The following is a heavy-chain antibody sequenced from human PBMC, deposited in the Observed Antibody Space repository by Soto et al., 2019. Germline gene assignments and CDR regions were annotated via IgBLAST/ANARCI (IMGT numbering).Heavy chain of an antibody. CDR3: AGGMAGLDV. CDR2: INSDGSHT. Sequence: EVQLVESGGGLVQPGGSLRLSCAASGLSFNIYWMHWVRQVPGKGLVWLARINSDGSHTIYVDSVKGRFTISRDNDKSKVSLQMDSLRDEDTGVYYCAGGMAGLDVWGQGTTITV. J-gene: IGHJ6*02. V-gene: IGHV3-74*01. CDR1: GLSFNIYW.